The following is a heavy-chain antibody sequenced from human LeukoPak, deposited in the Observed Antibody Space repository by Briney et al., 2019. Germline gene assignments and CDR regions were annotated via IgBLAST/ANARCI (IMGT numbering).Heavy chain of an antibody. Sequence: SVKVSCKASGGTFSSYAISWVRQAPGQGLEWMGRIIPIFGTANYAQKFQGRVTITTDESTSTAYMELSSLRSEDTAVYDCAREMFSRRKPGYCSGGSCSNWFAPWGQGTLVTVSS. CDR1: GGTFSSYA. CDR3: AREMFSRRKPGYCSGGSCSNWFAP. J-gene: IGHJ5*02. CDR2: IIPIFGTA. V-gene: IGHV1-69*05. D-gene: IGHD2-15*01.